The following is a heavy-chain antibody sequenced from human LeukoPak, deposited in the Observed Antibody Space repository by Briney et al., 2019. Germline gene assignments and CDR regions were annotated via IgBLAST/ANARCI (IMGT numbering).Heavy chain of an antibody. CDR1: GFTFSSYA. D-gene: IGHD2-2*02. CDR2: ISGSGGST. J-gene: IGHJ4*02. CDR3: AKDLLYCSSTSCYTGPPFDY. Sequence: GGSLRLSCAASGFTFSSYAMSWVRQAPGKGLEWVSAISGSGGSTYYADSVKGRFTISRDNSKNTLYLQMNSLRAEDTAVYYCAKDLLYCSSTSCYTGPPFDYWGQGTLVTVSS. V-gene: IGHV3-23*01.